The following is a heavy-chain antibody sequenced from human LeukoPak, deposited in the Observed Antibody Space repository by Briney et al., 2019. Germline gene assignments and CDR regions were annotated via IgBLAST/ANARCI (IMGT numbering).Heavy chain of an antibody. J-gene: IGHJ4*02. V-gene: IGHV4-34*01. CDR2: INHSGST. CDR1: GGSFSGYY. Sequence: SETLSLTCVVYGGSFSGYYWSWIRQPPGKGLEWIGEINHSGSTNYNPSLKSRVTISVDTSKNQFSLKLSSVTAADTAVYYCARVGIAAAGYWGQGTLVTVSS. D-gene: IGHD6-13*01. CDR3: ARVGIAAAGY.